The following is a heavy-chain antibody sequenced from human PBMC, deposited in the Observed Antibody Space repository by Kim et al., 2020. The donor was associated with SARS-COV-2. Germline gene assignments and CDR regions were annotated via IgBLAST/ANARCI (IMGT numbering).Heavy chain of an antibody. V-gene: IGHV3-48*03. Sequence: SVKGRFTISRDNAKNSLYLQMNSLRAEDTAVYYCARVPTYYYDSGGAFDIWGQGTMVTVSS. D-gene: IGHD3-22*01. J-gene: IGHJ3*02. CDR3: ARVPTYYYDSGGAFDI.